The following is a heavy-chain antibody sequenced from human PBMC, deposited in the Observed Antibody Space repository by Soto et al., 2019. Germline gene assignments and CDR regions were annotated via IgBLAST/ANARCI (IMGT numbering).Heavy chain of an antibody. CDR2: INSDGSST. D-gene: IGHD1-7*01. V-gene: IGHV3-74*01. CDR1: GFTFSNYW. J-gene: IGHJ4*02. Sequence: VQLVESGGGVVQPGRSLRLSCAASGFTFSNYWMHWVRQAPGKGLVWVSRINSDGSSTSYADSVKGRFTISRDNAKNTLYLQMNSLRAEDTAVYYCARDTLELLYYFDYWGQGTLVTVSS. CDR3: ARDTLELLYYFDY.